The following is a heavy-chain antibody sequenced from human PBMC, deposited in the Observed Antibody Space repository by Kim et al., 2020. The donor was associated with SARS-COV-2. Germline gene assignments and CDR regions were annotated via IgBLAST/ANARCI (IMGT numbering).Heavy chain of an antibody. V-gene: IGHV3-7*01. CDR3: ARVIAARRGSFDY. Sequence: YVDSVKGRFTISRDNAKNSLYLQMNSLRAEDTAVYYCARVIAARRGSFDYWGQGTLVTVSS. J-gene: IGHJ4*02. D-gene: IGHD6-6*01.